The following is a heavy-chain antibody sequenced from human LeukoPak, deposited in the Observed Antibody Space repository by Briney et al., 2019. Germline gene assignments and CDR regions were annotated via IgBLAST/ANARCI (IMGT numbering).Heavy chain of an antibody. CDR2: ISGGGST. CDR3: ARVDTAMEFDY. Sequence: GGSLRLSCAASGFTVSSNYMTWVRQTPGKGLEWVSVISGGGSTYYADSVKGRFTISRDNSKNTLYLQMNSLRAEDTAVYYCARVDTAMEFDYWGQGTLVTVSS. D-gene: IGHD5-18*01. J-gene: IGHJ4*02. CDR1: GFTVSSNY. V-gene: IGHV3-53*05.